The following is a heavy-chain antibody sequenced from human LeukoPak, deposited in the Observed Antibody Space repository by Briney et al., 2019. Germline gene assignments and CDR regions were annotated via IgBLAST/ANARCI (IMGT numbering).Heavy chain of an antibody. CDR1: GYTFTGYY. J-gene: IGHJ6*03. CDR2: INPNSGGT. D-gene: IGHD3-3*01. Sequence: ASVKVSCKAPGYTFTGYYMHWVRQAPGQGLEWMGWINPNSGGTNYAQKFQGRVTITADESTSTAYMELSSLRSEDTAVYYCARGKTIFYYMDVWGKGTTVTVSS. CDR3: ARGKTIFYYMDV. V-gene: IGHV1-2*02.